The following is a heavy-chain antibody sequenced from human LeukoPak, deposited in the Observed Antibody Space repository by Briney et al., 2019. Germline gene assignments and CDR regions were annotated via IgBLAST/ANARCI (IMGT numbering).Heavy chain of an antibody. D-gene: IGHD2-8*02. V-gene: IGHV5-10-1*01. Sequence: GESLKISCKGSGYSFTAYRISWVRQMPGKGLEWMARIDPGDSFTKYSPSFQGHVSISADKSTSTVYLQWRSLRASDTAMYYCARDGGGVSSWVSHWGQGTQVTVSS. J-gene: IGHJ4*02. CDR1: GYSFTAYR. CDR2: IDPGDSFT. CDR3: ARDGGGVSSWVSH.